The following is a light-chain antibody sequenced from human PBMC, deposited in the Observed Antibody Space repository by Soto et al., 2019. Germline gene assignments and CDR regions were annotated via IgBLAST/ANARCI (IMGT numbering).Light chain of an antibody. J-gene: IGLJ1*01. CDR3: QSYDSNLSGYV. CDR1: SSNIGAGYD. CDR2: DNT. V-gene: IGLV1-40*01. Sequence: QSVLTQPPSVSGAPGQRVTVSCTGSSSNIGAGYDVHWYQQLPGTAPKLLIYDNTYRPSGVPDRFSGSKSGTSASLAITGLQAEDEADYYCQSYDSNLSGYVFGPGTKVTVL.